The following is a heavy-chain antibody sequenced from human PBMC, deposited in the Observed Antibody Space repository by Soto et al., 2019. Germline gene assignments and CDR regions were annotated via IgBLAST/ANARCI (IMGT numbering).Heavy chain of an antibody. CDR2: INHSGST. J-gene: IGHJ6*02. V-gene: IGHV4-34*01. Sequence: SETLSLTCAVYGGSFSGYYWSWIRQPPGKGLEWIGEINHSGSTNYNPSLKSRVTISVDTSKNQFSLKLSSVTAADTAVYYCARGWYYYDSSGDYAVPYYYYYGMDVWGQGTTVTVSS. CDR1: GGSFSGYY. CDR3: ARGWYYYDSSGDYAVPYYYYYGMDV. D-gene: IGHD3-22*01.